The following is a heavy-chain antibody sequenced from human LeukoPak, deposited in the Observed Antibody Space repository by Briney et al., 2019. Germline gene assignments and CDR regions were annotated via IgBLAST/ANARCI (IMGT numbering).Heavy chain of an antibody. CDR1: EFTFSSYA. Sequence: PGRSLRLSCAASEFTFSSYAMHWVRQAPGKGLEWVAVISYDGSNKYYADSVKGRFTISRDNSKNTLYLQMNSLRAEDTAVYYCARRRERTGVGTRYYYDMDVWGQGTTVTVSS. D-gene: IGHD1-26*01. V-gene: IGHV3-30-3*01. CDR2: ISYDGSNK. CDR3: ARRRERTGVGTRYYYDMDV. J-gene: IGHJ6*02.